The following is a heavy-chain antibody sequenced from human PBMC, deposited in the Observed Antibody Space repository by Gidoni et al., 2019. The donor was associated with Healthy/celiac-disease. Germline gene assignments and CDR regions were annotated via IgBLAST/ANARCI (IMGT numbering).Heavy chain of an antibody. V-gene: IGHV1-24*01. Sequence: QVQLVQSRAEVQKPGASVKVSCQVSGYTLTELSMPWVRQAPGRGLEWMGGFAPEDGESIYAQKFQGRVTMTEDTSTDTAYMELSSLRSEDTAVYYCATPAKVLGNFDYWGQGTLVTVSS. CDR2: FAPEDGES. J-gene: IGHJ4*02. CDR3: ATPAKVLGNFDY. D-gene: IGHD2-8*02. CDR1: GYTLTELS.